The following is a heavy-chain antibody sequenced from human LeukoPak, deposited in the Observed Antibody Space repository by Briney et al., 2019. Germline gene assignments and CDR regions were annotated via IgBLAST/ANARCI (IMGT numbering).Heavy chain of an antibody. CDR1: GVTVSSNY. CDR2: IYGGGSA. J-gene: IGHJ6*02. Sequence: GGSLRLSCAASGVTVSSNYMSWGCEAPREGLGACSGIYGGGSAYYSDSGAGRFTISRDNAKNTLYLQMDSLRGEDTAVYYCARRGSYTFYYYYGMDVWGQGTTVTVSS. D-gene: IGHD1-26*01. CDR3: ARRGSYTFYYYYGMDV. V-gene: IGHV3-66*01.